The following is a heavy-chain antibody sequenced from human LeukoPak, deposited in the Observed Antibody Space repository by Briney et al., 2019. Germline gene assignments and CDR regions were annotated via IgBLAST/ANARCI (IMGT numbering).Heavy chain of an antibody. CDR3: AKDPRIQLWNYSDY. J-gene: IGHJ4*02. CDR2: ISGSGGST. Sequence: GGSLRLSCAASGFTFSSYAMSWVRQAPGKGLEWVSAISGSGGSTYYADSVKGRFTISRDNSKNTLYLQMNSLRAEDTAVYYCAKDPRIQLWNYSDYWGQGTLVTVSS. D-gene: IGHD5-18*01. V-gene: IGHV3-23*01. CDR1: GFTFSSYA.